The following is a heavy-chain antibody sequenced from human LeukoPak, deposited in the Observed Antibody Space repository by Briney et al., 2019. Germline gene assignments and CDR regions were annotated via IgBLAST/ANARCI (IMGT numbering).Heavy chain of an antibody. CDR3: ARADDSSGYRLYYFDY. CDR1: GGSISSGGYY. V-gene: IGHV4-31*03. Sequence: SETLSLTCTVSGGSISSGGYYWTWIRQHPGKGLEWIGYINYSGGAYYNPSLKSRVTTSVDTSKNHFSLKLSSVTAADTAVYYCARADDSSGYRLYYFDYWGQGTLVTVSS. J-gene: IGHJ4*02. CDR2: INYSGGA. D-gene: IGHD3-22*01.